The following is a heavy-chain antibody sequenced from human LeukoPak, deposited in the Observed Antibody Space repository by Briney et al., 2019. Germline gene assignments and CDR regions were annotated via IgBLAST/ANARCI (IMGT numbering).Heavy chain of an antibody. J-gene: IGHJ4*02. CDR1: GYTFTSYG. Sequence: GASVKVSCKASGYTFTSYGINWVRQATGQGLEWMGWMNPNSGNTGYAQKFQGRVTMTRNTSISTAYMELSSLRSEDTAVYYCARGVEGWLQFYLDYWGQGTLVTVSS. D-gene: IGHD5-12*01. V-gene: IGHV1-8*01. CDR2: MNPNSGNT. CDR3: ARGVEGWLQFYLDY.